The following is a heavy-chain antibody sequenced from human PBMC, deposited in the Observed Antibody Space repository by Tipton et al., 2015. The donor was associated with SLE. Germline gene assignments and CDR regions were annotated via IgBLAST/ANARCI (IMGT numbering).Heavy chain of an antibody. CDR1: GDSVSTNSAA. CDR3: ASVWGTGIRGVDY. CDR2: TYYRSKWYS. D-gene: IGHD3-3*02. V-gene: IGHV6-1*01. J-gene: IGHJ4*02. Sequence: PGLVKPSQTLSLTCAISGDSVSTNSAAWTWIRQSPSRGLEWLGRTYYRSKWYSDYGVSVKSRITINPDTSKNQFSLQLNSVTPEDTAVYYCASVWGTGIRGVDYWCQGTLVTVTS.